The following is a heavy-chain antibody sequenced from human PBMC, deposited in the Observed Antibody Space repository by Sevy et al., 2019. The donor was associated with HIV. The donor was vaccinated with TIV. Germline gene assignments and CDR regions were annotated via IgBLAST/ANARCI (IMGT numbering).Heavy chain of an antibody. CDR2: IWKDRGNK. V-gene: IGHV3-33*01. Sequence: GGSLRLSCAASGFTFSRYGMHWVRQAPGKGLEWVAVIWKDRGNKHYADSVKGRFTISRDNSKNTLYLQMNSLRAEDTAVYYCASLPNNYYDSSGSSGDDAFDIWVQGTMVTVSS. CDR3: ASLPNNYYDSSGSSGDDAFDI. D-gene: IGHD3-22*01. CDR1: GFTFSRYG. J-gene: IGHJ3*02.